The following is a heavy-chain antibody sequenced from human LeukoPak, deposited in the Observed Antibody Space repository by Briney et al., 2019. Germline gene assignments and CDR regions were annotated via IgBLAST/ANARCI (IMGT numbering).Heavy chain of an antibody. CDR3: AREEYFQDSNGYSYYFHS. CDR2: IYKSGST. CDR1: GGSICGDD. D-gene: IGHD3-22*01. J-gene: IGHJ4*02. Sequence: SETLSLTCTVSGGSICGDDWSWIRQSAGKGLEWIGRIYKSGSTNYNPSFRSRVTMSVDTSKNQFSLNVTSVTAADTAVYYCAREEYFQDSNGYSYYFHSWGQGSLVTVSS. V-gene: IGHV4-4*07.